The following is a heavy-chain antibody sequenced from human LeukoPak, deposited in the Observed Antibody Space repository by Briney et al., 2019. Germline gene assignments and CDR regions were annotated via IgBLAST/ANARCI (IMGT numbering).Heavy chain of an antibody. Sequence: ASVKVSCKASGYTFTSYGISWVRQAPGQGLEWMGWISAYNGNTNYAQKLQGRVTMTTDTSTSTAYMELRSLRSDDTAVYYCAREGEHIVVVTAINYYYYYMDVWGKGTTVTISS. V-gene: IGHV1-18*01. J-gene: IGHJ6*03. CDR2: ISAYNGNT. CDR3: AREGEHIVVVTAINYYYYYMDV. D-gene: IGHD2-21*02. CDR1: GYTFTSYG.